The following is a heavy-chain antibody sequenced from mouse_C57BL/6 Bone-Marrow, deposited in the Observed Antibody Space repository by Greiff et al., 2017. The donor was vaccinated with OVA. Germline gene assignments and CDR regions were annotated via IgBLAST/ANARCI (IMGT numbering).Heavy chain of an antibody. CDR2: ISNLAYSI. CDR1: GFTFSDYG. V-gene: IGHV5-15*01. Sequence: EVMLVESGGGLVQPGGSLKLSCAASGFTFSDYGMAWVRQAPRKGPEWVAFISNLAYSIYYADTVTGRFTISRENAKNTLYLEMSSLRSEDTAMYYCARQNYGSSYYFDYWGKGTTLTVSS. J-gene: IGHJ2*01. D-gene: IGHD1-1*01. CDR3: ARQNYGSSYYFDY.